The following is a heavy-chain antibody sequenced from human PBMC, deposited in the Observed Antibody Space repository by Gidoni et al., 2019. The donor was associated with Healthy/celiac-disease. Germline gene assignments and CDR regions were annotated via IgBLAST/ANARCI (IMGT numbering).Heavy chain of an antibody. J-gene: IGHJ4*02. CDR1: GGTFSSYA. V-gene: IGHV1-69*01. CDR2: IIPIFGTA. D-gene: IGHD3-22*01. CDR3: AGTPKPHGYDSSGPDY. Sequence: QVQLVQSGAEVKKPGSSVKVSCKASGGTFSSYAISWVRQAPGQGLEWMGGIIPIFGTANYAQKFQGRVTITADESTSTAYMELSSLRSEDTAVYYCAGTPKPHGYDSSGPDYWGQGTLVTVSS.